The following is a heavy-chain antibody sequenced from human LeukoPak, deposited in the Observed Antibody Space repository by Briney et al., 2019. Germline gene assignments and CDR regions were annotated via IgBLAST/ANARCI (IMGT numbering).Heavy chain of an antibody. CDR3: AKPPYSNYGVDY. D-gene: IGHD4-11*01. Sequence: GGSLRLSCAASGFTFSSYAMRWVRQAPGKGLEWVSAISGSGGSTYYADSVKGRFTISRDNSKNTLYLQMNSLRAEDTAVYYCAKPPYSNYGVDYWGQGTLVTVSS. CDR1: GFTFSSYA. V-gene: IGHV3-23*01. CDR2: ISGSGGST. J-gene: IGHJ4*02.